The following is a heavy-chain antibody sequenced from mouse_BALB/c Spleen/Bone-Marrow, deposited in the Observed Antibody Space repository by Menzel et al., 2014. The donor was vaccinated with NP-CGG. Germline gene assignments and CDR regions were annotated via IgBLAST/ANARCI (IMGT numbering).Heavy chain of an antibody. CDR1: GFNIKDTF. CDR2: IDPANGNT. V-gene: IGHV14-3*02. J-gene: IGHJ2*01. Sequence: VQLQQSGAELVKPGASVKLSCTGSGFNIKDTFMHWVKQRPEQGLEWIGRIDPANGNTKYDPKFQGKATITADTSSNPAYLPLTRLTSEDTAVYYCTRGEDYWGQGTPLAVSS. CDR3: TRGEDY.